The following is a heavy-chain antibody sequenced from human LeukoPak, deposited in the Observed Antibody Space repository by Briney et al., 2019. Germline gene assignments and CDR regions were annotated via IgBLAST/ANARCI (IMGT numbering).Heavy chain of an antibody. CDR1: GYTFTSYD. V-gene: IGHV1-8*01. J-gene: IGHJ6*03. D-gene: IGHD3-10*01. CDR2: MNPNSGNT. CDR3: PRVRGGTKEGGQQYGSEIIEYYYYYMDV. Sequence: GASVKVSRKASGYTFTSYDINWVRQATGQGLEWMGWMNPNSGNTGYAQKFQGRVTMTRNTSISTAYMEPSSLRSESTPVFYFPRVRGGTKEGGQQYGSEIIEYYYYYMDVWGKGPRVTVSS.